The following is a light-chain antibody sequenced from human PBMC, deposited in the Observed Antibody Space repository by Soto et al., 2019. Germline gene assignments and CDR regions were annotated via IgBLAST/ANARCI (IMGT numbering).Light chain of an antibody. CDR2: SAS. V-gene: IGKV1-39*01. CDR3: QQSYSTLT. J-gene: IGKJ3*01. Sequence: DIQMTQSPSSLSASVGDRVTITCRASQNINIYLNWYQHKPGKAPKFLMYSASILQSGVPSRFSGSGSGTDFTLTISSLQPEDFPTYYCQQSYSTLTFGPGTKVEVK. CDR1: QNINIY.